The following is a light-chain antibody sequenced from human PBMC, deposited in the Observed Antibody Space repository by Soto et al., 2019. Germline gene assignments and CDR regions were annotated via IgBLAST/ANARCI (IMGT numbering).Light chain of an antibody. Sequence: VLTQSPGTLSLSPGESATLSCRASQTVSITYLTWYQQKPGQAPRLLIFGASKRATGIPDRFSGSGSWRDFTLTISGLEPEDFAVYYCQQYGSSPLISFGQGTRLVIK. CDR1: QTVSITY. V-gene: IGKV3-20*01. J-gene: IGKJ5*01. CDR3: QQYGSSPLIS. CDR2: GAS.